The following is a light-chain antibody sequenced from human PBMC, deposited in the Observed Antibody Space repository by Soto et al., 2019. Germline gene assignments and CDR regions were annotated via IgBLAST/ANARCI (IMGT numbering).Light chain of an antibody. CDR3: DSQVDGTTGV. CDR2: DVT. Sequence: QSALTQPASVSGSPGQSITISCTGTSTDVGANNYVSWYQQHPGRAPKVMIYDVTNRPSGVSNRFSGSKSGNTASLTISGLQAEDEADYYCDSQVDGTTGVFGGGTKVTVL. CDR1: STDVGANNY. V-gene: IGLV2-14*01. J-gene: IGLJ2*01.